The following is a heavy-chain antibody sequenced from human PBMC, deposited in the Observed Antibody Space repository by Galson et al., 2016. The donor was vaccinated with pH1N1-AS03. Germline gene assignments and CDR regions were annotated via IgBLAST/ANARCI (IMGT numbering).Heavy chain of an antibody. V-gene: IGHV1-18*04. D-gene: IGHD3-10*01. CDR1: GYTFTTYG. CDR3: ARIRVRDSDSAFDI. CDR2: INPYNGNT. J-gene: IGHJ3*02. Sequence: SVKVSCKASGYTFTTYGLTWVRQAPGQGLEWMAWINPYNGNTNYAQRFQGRLTMTTDTSTSTAYMELRSLRSDDTAVDYGARIRVRDSDSAFDIWGQGTMVTVSS.